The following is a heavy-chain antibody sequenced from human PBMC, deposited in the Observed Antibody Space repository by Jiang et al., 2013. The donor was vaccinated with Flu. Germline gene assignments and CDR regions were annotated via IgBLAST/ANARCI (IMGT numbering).Heavy chain of an antibody. D-gene: IGHD3-10*01. V-gene: IGHV3-7*01. CDR2: INQDGSKK. CDR3: VRAIAASGSA. Sequence: GLAFSSYLDESGSARRPGKGLEWVANINQDGSKKYYVDSAKGRFTISRDNARKSVYLQMDSLTADDTAVYYCVRAIAASGSAWGQGTLVTVSS. CDR1: GLAFSSYL. J-gene: IGHJ5*02.